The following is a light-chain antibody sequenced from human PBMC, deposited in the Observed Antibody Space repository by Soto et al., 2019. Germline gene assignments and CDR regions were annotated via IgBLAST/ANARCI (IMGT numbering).Light chain of an antibody. Sequence: QLVLTQSPSASASLGASVKLTCTLSSGHSNYAIAWHQQRPEKGPQYLMKLNSDGSHSKGDGIPDRFSGSISGAERYLTISSLQSEDEADYYCQTWGTGIQVFGGGTKLTVL. CDR2: LNSDGSH. CDR1: SGHSNYA. J-gene: IGLJ2*01. V-gene: IGLV4-69*01. CDR3: QTWGTGIQV.